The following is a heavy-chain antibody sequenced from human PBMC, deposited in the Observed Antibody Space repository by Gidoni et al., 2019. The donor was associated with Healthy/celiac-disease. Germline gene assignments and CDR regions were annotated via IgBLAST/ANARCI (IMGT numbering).Heavy chain of an antibody. CDR1: GFTVSSNY. V-gene: IGHV3-66*02. CDR2: IYSGGST. D-gene: IGHD3-10*01. CDR3: ARDMGQSIGGFDY. Sequence: EVQLVESGGGLVQPGGSLRLSCAASGFTVSSNYMSWVRQAPGKGLEWVSVIYSGGSTYYAGSVKGRFTISRDKSKNTLYLQMNSLRAEDTAVYYCARDMGQSIGGFDYWGQGTLVTVSS. J-gene: IGHJ4*02.